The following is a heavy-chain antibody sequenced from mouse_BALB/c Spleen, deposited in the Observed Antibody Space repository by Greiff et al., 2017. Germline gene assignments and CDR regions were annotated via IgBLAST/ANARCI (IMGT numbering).Heavy chain of an antibody. CDR1: GFTFSSYA. D-gene: IGHD1-1*01. CDR2: ISSGGSYT. Sequence: EVMLVESGGGLVKPGGSLKLSCAASGFTFSSYAMSWVRQSPEKRLEWVAEISSGGSYTYYPDTVTGRFTISRDNAKNTLYLEMSSLRSEDTAMYYCARPYGSSYDWYFDVWGAGTTVTVSS. V-gene: IGHV5-9-4*01. J-gene: IGHJ1*01. CDR3: ARPYGSSYDWYFDV.